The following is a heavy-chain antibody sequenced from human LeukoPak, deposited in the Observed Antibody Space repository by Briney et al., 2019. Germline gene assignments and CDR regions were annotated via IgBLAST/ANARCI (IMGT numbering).Heavy chain of an antibody. CDR1: GGSFSGYY. CDR2: IYYSGST. Sequence: SETLSLTCAVYGGSFSGYYWSWIRQPPGKGLEWIGYIYYSGSTNYNPSLKSRVTISVDTSKNQFSLKLSSVTAADTAVYYCARETYSNILTGTDYWGPGTLVTVSS. J-gene: IGHJ4*02. CDR3: ARETYSNILTGTDY. D-gene: IGHD3-9*01. V-gene: IGHV4-59*01.